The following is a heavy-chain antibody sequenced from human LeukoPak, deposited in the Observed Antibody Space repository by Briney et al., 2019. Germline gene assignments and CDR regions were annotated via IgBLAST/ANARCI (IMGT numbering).Heavy chain of an antibody. Sequence: SVKVSCKASGGTFSSYTISWVRQAPGQGLEWMGRIIPILGIANYAQKFQGRVTITADKSASTAYMELSSLRSEDTAVYYCARWGYSSSSYRLDPWGQGTLVTVSS. CDR2: IIPILGIA. CDR3: ARWGYSSSSYRLDP. CDR1: GGTFSSYT. V-gene: IGHV1-69*02. J-gene: IGHJ5*02. D-gene: IGHD6-6*01.